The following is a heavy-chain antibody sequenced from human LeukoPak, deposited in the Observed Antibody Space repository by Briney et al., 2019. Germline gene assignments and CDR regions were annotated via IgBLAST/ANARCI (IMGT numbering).Heavy chain of an antibody. CDR3: ARDPGAFEYSSRGSFDY. V-gene: IGHV3-30-3*01. D-gene: IGHD6-6*01. CDR1: GFTFSSYA. J-gene: IGHJ4*02. CDR2: ISYDGSNK. Sequence: TGGSLRLSRAASGFTFSSYAMHWVRQAPGKGLEGVAVISYDGSNKYYADSVKGRFTISRDNSKNTLYLQMNSLRAEDTAVYYCARDPGAFEYSSRGSFDYWGQGTLVTVSS.